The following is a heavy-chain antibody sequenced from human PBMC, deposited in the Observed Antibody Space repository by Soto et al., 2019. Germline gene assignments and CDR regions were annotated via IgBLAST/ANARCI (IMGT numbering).Heavy chain of an antibody. Sequence: LRLSCAAAGFTFSDNTMYWVRQAPGKGLEWVSTISSSSSHIYYVDSVEGRFTVSRDNVKKSLYLQMDSLGAEDTALYYCARGSKYFYGSGKDDAFDVWGPGPMLTVSS. J-gene: IGHJ3*01. V-gene: IGHV3-21*01. CDR3: ARGSKYFYGSGKDDAFDV. D-gene: IGHD3-10*01. CDR1: GFTFSDNT. CDR2: ISSSSSHI.